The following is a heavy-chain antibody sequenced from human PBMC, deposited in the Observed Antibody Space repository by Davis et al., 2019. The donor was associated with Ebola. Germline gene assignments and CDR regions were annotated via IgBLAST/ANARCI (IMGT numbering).Heavy chain of an antibody. Sequence: GESLKISCAASGFTFSSYAMHWVRPAPGKGLEWVAVISYDGSNKYYADSVKGRFTISKDNSKNTLYLQMSSLRAEDTAVYYCARDLPGGDWYFDLWGQGTLVTVSS. CDR2: ISYDGSNK. J-gene: IGHJ2*01. CDR1: GFTFSSYA. V-gene: IGHV3-30*04. CDR3: ARDLPGGDWYFDL. D-gene: IGHD1-14*01.